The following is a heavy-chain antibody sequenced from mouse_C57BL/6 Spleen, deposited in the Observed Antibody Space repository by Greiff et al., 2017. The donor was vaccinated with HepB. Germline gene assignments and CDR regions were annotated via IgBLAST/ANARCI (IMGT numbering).Heavy chain of an antibody. V-gene: IGHV1-50*01. CDR1: GYTFTSYW. CDR3: ARREQLRLPFDY. Sequence: QVQLQQPDAELVKPGASVKISCKVSGYTFTSYWMQWVKQRPGRGLEWIGEIDPSDSYTNYNQKFKGKATLTVDTSSSTAYMQLSSLTSEDSAVYYCARREQLRLPFDYWGQGTTLTVSS. CDR2: IDPSDSYT. D-gene: IGHD3-2*02. J-gene: IGHJ2*01.